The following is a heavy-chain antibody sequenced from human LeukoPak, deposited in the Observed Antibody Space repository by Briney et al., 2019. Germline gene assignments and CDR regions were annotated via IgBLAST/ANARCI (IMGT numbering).Heavy chain of an antibody. D-gene: IGHD3-10*01. CDR3: AIGWFGDLFNY. CDR1: GVSVSSYY. V-gene: IGHV4-59*08. Sequence: PSETLSLTCTVSGVSVSSYYWSWIRQPPGKGLEWIGYIYYSGNTNSNPSLKSRVSISVDTSKNQFSLNLSSVTAADTAVYYYAIGWFGDLFNYWGQGALVTVSS. CDR2: IYYSGNT. J-gene: IGHJ4*02.